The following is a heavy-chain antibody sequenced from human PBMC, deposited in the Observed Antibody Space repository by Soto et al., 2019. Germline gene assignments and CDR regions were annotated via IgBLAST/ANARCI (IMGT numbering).Heavy chain of an antibody. CDR1: GGSISSYY. D-gene: IGHD6-19*01. CDR3: GRLETSIAVAGKYNWFDP. Sequence: SETLSLTCTVSGGSISSYYWSWIRQPPGKGLEWIGYIYYSGSTNYNPSLKSRVTISVDTSKNQFSLKLSSVTAADTAVYYCGRLETSIAVAGKYNWFDPWGQGTLVTVSS. V-gene: IGHV4-59*08. J-gene: IGHJ5*02. CDR2: IYYSGST.